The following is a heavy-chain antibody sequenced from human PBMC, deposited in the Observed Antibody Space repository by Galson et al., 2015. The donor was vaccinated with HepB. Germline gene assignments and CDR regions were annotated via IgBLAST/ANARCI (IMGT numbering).Heavy chain of an antibody. Sequence: CAISGDSVSSNSAAWNWIGQSPSRGLEWLGRTYYRSKWYYDYAVSVRSRLTINPDISRNQFSLQLYSVTPEDTAVYYCARNVYYDTSGYYYKPGWVDPWGQGTLVTVSS. CDR2: TYYRSKWYY. V-gene: IGHV6-1*01. J-gene: IGHJ5*02. D-gene: IGHD3-22*01. CDR3: ARNVYYDTSGYYYKPGWVDP. CDR1: GDSVSSNSAA.